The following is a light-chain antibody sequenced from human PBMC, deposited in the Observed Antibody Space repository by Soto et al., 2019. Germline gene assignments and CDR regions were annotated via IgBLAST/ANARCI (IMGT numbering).Light chain of an antibody. CDR2: AAS. J-gene: IGKJ1*01. CDR1: QTIMTY. CDR3: QQSYNSPQT. V-gene: IGKV1-39*01. Sequence: DIQMTQSPSSLSASVGDEVTITCRASQTIMTYLNWYQLKPGRPPRLLIYAASSLQSGVPSRFSGSGSGTDFTLTISSLQHEDFETYYCQQSYNSPQTLGQGTKVDIK.